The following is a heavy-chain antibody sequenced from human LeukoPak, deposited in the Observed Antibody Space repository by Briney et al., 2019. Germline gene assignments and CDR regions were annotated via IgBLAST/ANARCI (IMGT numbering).Heavy chain of an antibody. D-gene: IGHD3-22*01. V-gene: IGHV4-30-4*01. CDR2: MYYSGST. J-gene: IGHJ5*02. CDR1: GGSISSSDYY. CDR3: ARPYYYDSRIDP. Sequence: SETLSLTCTVSGGSISSSDYYWSWIRQPPGKGLEWIAYMYYSGSTYYNPSLKSRVTMSADTSKNQLSLKLSSVTAADTAVYYCARPYYYDSRIDPWGQGILVTVSS.